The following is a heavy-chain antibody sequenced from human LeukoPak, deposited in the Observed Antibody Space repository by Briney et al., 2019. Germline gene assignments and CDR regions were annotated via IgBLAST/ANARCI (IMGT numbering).Heavy chain of an antibody. V-gene: IGHV3-74*01. D-gene: IGHD6-13*01. CDR2: INSDGSST. Sequence: PGGSLRLSCAASGFTLSSYRMHWARQAPGRGRVGVSRINSDGSSTNYADSVKGRFTISRDNAKNTLYLQMNSLRAEDTGVYYCARIAAHSSSWYDGGYWGQGTLVTVSS. CDR1: GFTLSSYR. J-gene: IGHJ4*02. CDR3: ARIAAHSSSWYDGGY.